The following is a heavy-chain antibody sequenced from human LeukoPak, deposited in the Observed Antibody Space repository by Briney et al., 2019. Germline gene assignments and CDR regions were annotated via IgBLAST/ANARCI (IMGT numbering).Heavy chain of an antibody. V-gene: IGHV1-69*13. CDR3: ARRGIAAAGSFDY. CDR2: IIPIFGTA. J-gene: IGHJ4*02. CDR1: GGTFSSYA. D-gene: IGHD6-13*01. Sequence: SVKVSCKASGGTFSSYAISWVRQAPGQGLEWMGGIIPIFGTANYAQKFQGRVTITADESTSTAYMELSSLRSEDTAVYYCARRGIAAAGSFDYWGQGTLVTVSS.